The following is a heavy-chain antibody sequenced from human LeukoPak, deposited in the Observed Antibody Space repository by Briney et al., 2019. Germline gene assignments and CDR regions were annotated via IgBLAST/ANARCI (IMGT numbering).Heavy chain of an antibody. CDR3: ARAGVTAILYYFDY. D-gene: IGHD2-21*02. V-gene: IGHV4-30-4*08. Sequence: KPSETLSLTCTVSGGSTSSGDYYWSWIRQPPGKGLEWIRYIYYSGSTYYNPSLKSRVTISVDTSKNQFSLKLSSVTAADTAVYYCARAGVTAILYYFDYWGQGTLVTVSS. J-gene: IGHJ4*02. CDR2: IYYSGST. CDR1: GGSTSSGDYY.